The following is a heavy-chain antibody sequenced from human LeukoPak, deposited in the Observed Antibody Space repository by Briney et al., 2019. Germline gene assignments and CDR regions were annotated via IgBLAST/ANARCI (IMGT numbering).Heavy chain of an antibody. CDR2: VNPNSGNT. J-gene: IGHJ4*02. V-gene: IGHV1-8*03. Sequence: GASVKVSCKASGYTFTSYDINWVRQATGQGLEWMGWVNPNSGNTGYAQKFQGRVTITRNTSISTAYMELSSLRSEDTAVYYCARFDDSSGYSDYWGQGTLVTVSS. D-gene: IGHD3-22*01. CDR1: GYTFTSYD. CDR3: ARFDDSSGYSDY.